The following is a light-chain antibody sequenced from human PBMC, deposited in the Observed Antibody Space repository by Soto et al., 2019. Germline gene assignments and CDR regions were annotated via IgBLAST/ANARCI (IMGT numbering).Light chain of an antibody. V-gene: IGKV1-39*01. CDR1: QSISSY. CDR3: QQSYGTPWT. J-gene: IGKJ1*01. Sequence: DIQMTQSPSSLSASVGDRVTITCRASQSISSYLNWYQQKPVKAPKFLIYAASSLQSGVPSRFSGSGSGTDFTLTISSLQPEDFATYFCQQSYGTPWTFGQGTKVEIK. CDR2: AAS.